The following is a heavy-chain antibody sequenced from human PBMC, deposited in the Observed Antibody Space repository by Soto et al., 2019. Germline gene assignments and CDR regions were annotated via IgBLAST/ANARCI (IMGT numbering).Heavy chain of an antibody. V-gene: IGHV1-69*01. CDR1: GGTFSSYA. CDR3: ARWVAGGSYHDYYYYGMDV. J-gene: IGHJ6*02. Sequence: QVQLVQSGAEVKKPGSSVKVSCKASGGTFSSYAISWVRQAPGQGLEWMGGIIPIFGTANYAQKFQGRVTITADETTSTAYVELSSLRSEDTAVYYCARWVAGGSYHDYYYYGMDVWGQGTTVTVSS. CDR2: IIPIFGTA. D-gene: IGHD1-26*01.